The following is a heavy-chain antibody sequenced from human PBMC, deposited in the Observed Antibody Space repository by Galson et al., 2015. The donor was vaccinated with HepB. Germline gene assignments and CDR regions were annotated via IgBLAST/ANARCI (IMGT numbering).Heavy chain of an antibody. D-gene: IGHD5-18*01. CDR2: ISYDGSNK. V-gene: IGHV3-30*04. CDR3: ARDRTAMSGGPDY. CDR1: GFTFSSYA. J-gene: IGHJ4*02. Sequence: SLRLSCAASGFTFSSYAMHWVRQAPGKGLEWVAVISYDGSNKYYADSVKGRFTISRDNSKNTLYLQMNSLRAEDTAVYYCARDRTAMSGGPDYWGQGTLVTVSS.